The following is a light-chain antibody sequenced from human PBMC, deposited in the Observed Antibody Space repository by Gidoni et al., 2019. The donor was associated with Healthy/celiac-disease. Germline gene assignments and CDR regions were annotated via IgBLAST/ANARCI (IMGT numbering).Light chain of an antibody. Sequence: QSALTQPASVSGSPGQSIPISFPGTSSDVGGYNYVSWYQQPPGKSPKLMIYEVSNRPSGVSNRFSGSKSGNTASLTISGLQAEDEADYYCSSYTSSSTLPFVFGTGTKVTVL. CDR1: SSDVGGYNY. J-gene: IGLJ1*01. CDR3: SSYTSSSTLPFV. V-gene: IGLV2-14*01. CDR2: EVS.